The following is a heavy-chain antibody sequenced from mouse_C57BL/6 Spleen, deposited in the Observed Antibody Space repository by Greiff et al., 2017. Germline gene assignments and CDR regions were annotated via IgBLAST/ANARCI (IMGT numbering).Heavy chain of an antibody. CDR2: IYPGDGDT. Sequence: QVQLQQSGPELVKPGASVKISCKASGYAFSSSWMNWVKQRPGKGLEWIGRIYPGDGDTNYNGKFKGKATLTADKSSSTAYMQLSSLTSEDSAVYFCARSGTVVADYYAMDDWGQGTTVTVA. V-gene: IGHV1-82*01. CDR3: ARSGTVVADYYAMDD. D-gene: IGHD1-1*01. CDR1: GYAFSSSW. J-gene: IGHJ4*01.